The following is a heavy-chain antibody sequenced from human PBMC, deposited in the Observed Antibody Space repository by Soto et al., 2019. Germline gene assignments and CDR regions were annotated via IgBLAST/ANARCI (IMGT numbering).Heavy chain of an antibody. V-gene: IGHV3-74*03. D-gene: IGHD2-2*01. CDR3: VRGHLFTITWSKFDS. Sequence: DVQLVESGGGLAQPGGSLRLSCEASGFTFSGYWMHWVRQAPGQGLVWVSRINNDGRTITYADSVRGRFTISRDNAKNTLYLQMNSLTAEDTAVYYCVRGHLFTITWSKFDSWGQGTLVTVSS. J-gene: IGHJ4*02. CDR1: GFTFSGYW. CDR2: INNDGRTI.